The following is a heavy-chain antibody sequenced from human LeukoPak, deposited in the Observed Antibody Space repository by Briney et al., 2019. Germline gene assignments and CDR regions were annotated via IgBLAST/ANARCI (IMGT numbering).Heavy chain of an antibody. D-gene: IGHD2-15*01. CDR1: GGSISSGSYY. J-gene: IGHJ4*02. Sequence: SETLSLTCTVSGGSISSGSYYWSWIRQPAGKGLEWIGRIYTSGSTKYNPSLRSRVTISVDTSKNQFSLKLTSVTAADTAVYYCARAWGCSGGSCPSDYWGQGTLVTVSS. CDR3: ARAWGCSGGSCPSDY. CDR2: IYTSGST. V-gene: IGHV4-61*02.